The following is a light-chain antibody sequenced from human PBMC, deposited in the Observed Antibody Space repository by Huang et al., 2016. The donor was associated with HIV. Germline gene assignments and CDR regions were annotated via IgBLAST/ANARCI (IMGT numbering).Light chain of an antibody. CDR2: GAS. Sequence: QLTQSPTSLSASVGDTIIISGRASQDIGTSLAWYQQKTGRAPKLLISGASTLQTGVPSRFSGDSAGTFFTLFITGLQPEDFATYYCQQLHTYPITFGQGTRLDMK. J-gene: IGKJ5*01. V-gene: IGKV1-13*02. CDR1: QDIGTS. CDR3: QQLHTYPIT.